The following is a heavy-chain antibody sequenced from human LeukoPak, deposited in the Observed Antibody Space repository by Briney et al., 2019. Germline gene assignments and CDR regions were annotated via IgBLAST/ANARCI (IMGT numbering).Heavy chain of an antibody. CDR1: GFTFDTDV. J-gene: IGHJ5*02. CDR3: AREVTDPITGTGWFDP. Sequence: PGRSLRLSCAASGFTFDTDVIHWVRQAPGKGLEWVAVISYEGSNKYYTDSVKGRFTISRDNTKSTLYLQMDSLRAEDMAVYYCAREVTDPITGTGWFDPWGQGTLVTVSS. CDR2: ISYEGSNK. D-gene: IGHD1-7*01. V-gene: IGHV3-30*10.